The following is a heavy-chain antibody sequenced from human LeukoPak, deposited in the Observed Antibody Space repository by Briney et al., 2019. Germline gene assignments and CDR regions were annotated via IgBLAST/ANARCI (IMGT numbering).Heavy chain of an antibody. V-gene: IGHV1-18*01. CDR2: ISTYNGNT. D-gene: IGHD6-13*01. CDR1: GYTFTSYG. Sequence: ASVKVSCKASGYTFTSYGISWVRQAPGQGLEWMGWISTYNGNTNYAQKLQGRVTMTTDTSTSTAYMELRSLRSDDTAVYYCAREYIAAKYTWFDPWGQGTLVTVSS. CDR3: AREYIAAKYTWFDP. J-gene: IGHJ5*02.